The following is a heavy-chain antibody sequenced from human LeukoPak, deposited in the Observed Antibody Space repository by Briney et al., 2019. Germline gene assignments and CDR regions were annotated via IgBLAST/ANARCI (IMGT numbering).Heavy chain of an antibody. CDR3: ARHESSGRKNPCFVDY. CDR1: GGSISSSSYY. Sequence: SETLSLTCTVSGGSISSSSYYWGWIRQPPGKGLEWIGSIYYSGSTYYNPSLKSRVTISVDTSKNQFSLKLSSVTAADTAVYYCARHESSGRKNPCFVDYWGQGTLVTVSS. V-gene: IGHV4-39*01. J-gene: IGHJ4*02. D-gene: IGHD6-19*01. CDR2: IYYSGST.